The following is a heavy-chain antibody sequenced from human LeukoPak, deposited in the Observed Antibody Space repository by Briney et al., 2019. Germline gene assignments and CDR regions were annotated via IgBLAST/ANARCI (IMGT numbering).Heavy chain of an antibody. J-gene: IGHJ4*02. V-gene: IGHV4-61*02. Sequence: SETLSLTCTVSGGSISSGSYYWSWIRQPAGKGLEWIGRIYTSGSTNYNPSLKSRVTISVDTSKNQFSLKLSSVTAADTAVYYCARDSLRFLDLFDYWGQGTLVTVSS. D-gene: IGHD3/OR15-3a*01. CDR1: GGSISSGSYY. CDR2: IYTSGST. CDR3: ARDSLRFLDLFDY.